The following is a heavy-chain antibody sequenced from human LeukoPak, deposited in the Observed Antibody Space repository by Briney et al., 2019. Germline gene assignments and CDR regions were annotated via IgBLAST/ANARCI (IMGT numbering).Heavy chain of an antibody. CDR3: ARRVFYYDSSGNFDY. Sequence: TSETLSLTCTVSGGSISSSSYYWGWIRQPPGKGLEWIGSLYYSGSTYYNPSLKSRVTISVDTSKNQFSLKLSSVTAADTAVYYCARRVFYYDSSGNFDYWGQGTMVTVSS. CDR2: LYYSGST. D-gene: IGHD3-22*01. CDR1: GGSISSSSYY. J-gene: IGHJ4*02. V-gene: IGHV4-39*01.